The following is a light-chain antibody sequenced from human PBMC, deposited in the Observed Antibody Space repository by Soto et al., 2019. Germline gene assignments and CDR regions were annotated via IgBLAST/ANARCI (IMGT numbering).Light chain of an antibody. J-gene: IGKJ2*01. V-gene: IGKV3-20*01. CDR1: QSVSSSF. CDR2: VAS. Sequence: EIVLTQSPGTLSLSPGERATLSCRASQSVSSSFLAWYQQKPGQAPRLLIYVASSRATGIPDRFSGSGSGTDFTLTISRLEPEDFAVYYCQQYGRSPYTLGQGTKLE. CDR3: QQYGRSPYT.